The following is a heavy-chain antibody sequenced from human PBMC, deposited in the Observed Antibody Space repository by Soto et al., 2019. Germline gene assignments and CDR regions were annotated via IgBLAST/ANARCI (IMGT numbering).Heavy chain of an antibody. CDR1: SGSLGDHY. D-gene: IGHD1-20*01. CDR3: ARHGGKLGITGTMGNFDY. Sequence: SETLSLTCAVFSGSLGDHYWAWIRQSPEKGLEWIGEIHPSGSTDYNPSLQSRVTISVDTSNNQFSLKLTSVTAADTSVYYCARHGGKLGITGTMGNFDYWGQGSLVTAPQ. V-gene: IGHV4-34*01. CDR2: IHPSGST. J-gene: IGHJ4*02.